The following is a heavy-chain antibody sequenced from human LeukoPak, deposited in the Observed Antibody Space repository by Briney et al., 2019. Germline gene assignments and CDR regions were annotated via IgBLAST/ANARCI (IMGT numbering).Heavy chain of an antibody. CDR2: ISWNSGSI. D-gene: IGHD6-13*01. Sequence: GGSLRLSCAASGFTFDDYAMHWVRQAPGKGLEWVSGISWNSGSIGYADSVKGRFTISRDNAKNSLYLQMNSLRAEDTALYYCAKDTPRYSCIFDAFDIWGQGTMVTVSS. CDR3: AKDTPRYSCIFDAFDI. CDR1: GFTFDDYA. V-gene: IGHV3-9*01. J-gene: IGHJ3*02.